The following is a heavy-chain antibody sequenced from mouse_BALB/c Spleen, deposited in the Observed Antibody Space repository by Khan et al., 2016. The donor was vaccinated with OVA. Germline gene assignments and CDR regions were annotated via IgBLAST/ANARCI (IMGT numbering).Heavy chain of an antibody. CDR1: GYTFTSYY. J-gene: IGHJ3*01. Sequence: VQLQQSGAELVKPGASVRLSCKASGYTFTSYYLYWVKQRPGQGLEWIGDINPSNGGTNFNEKFKNKATLTVDKSSSTAYMQLSSLTSEDSAVYYCTRSGYGTFAYWGQGTLGTVSA. V-gene: IGHV1S81*02. D-gene: IGHD2-1*01. CDR2: INPSNGGT. CDR3: TRSGYGTFAY.